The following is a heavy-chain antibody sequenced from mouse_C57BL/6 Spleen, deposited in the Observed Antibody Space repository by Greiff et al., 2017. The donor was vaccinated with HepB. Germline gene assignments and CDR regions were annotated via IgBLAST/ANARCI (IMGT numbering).Heavy chain of an antibody. D-gene: IGHD1-2*01. Sequence: EVKLQESGPGLVKPSQSLSLTCTVTGYSITSGYGWNGIRQAPGNKLEWMGDISYSGSTNYNPTLKSRISITRDTSKNQFFLQVNSVTTEDTATYYCARTARIKYWGQGTTLTVAS. CDR1: GYSITSGYG. CDR3: ARTARIKY. V-gene: IGHV3-2*02. J-gene: IGHJ2*01. CDR2: ISYSGST.